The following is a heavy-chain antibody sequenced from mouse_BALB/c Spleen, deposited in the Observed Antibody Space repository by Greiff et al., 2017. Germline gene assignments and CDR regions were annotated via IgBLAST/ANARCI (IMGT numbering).Heavy chain of an antibody. Sequence: EVKLVESGGGLVKPGGSLKLSCAASGFTFSSYAMSWVRQTPEKRLEWVATISSGGSYTYYPDSVKGRFTISRDNAKNTLYLQMSSLRSGDTAMYYCARRGITTVVAGPMDYWGQGTSVTVSS. V-gene: IGHV5-9-1*01. D-gene: IGHD1-1*01. CDR1: GFTFSSYA. J-gene: IGHJ4*01. CDR3: ARRGITTVVAGPMDY. CDR2: ISSGGSYT.